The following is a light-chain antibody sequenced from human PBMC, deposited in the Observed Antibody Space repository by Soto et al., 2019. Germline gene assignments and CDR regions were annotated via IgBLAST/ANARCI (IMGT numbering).Light chain of an antibody. Sequence: EIVLTQSPATLSLSPGERATLSCRASQSVSSYLAWYQQKPGQAPRLLIYDASSRATGIPARFSGSGSRTAFTLTISSLEPEDFAVYYCQQRSNWSRTFGQGTKLEIK. J-gene: IGKJ2*01. CDR2: DAS. CDR1: QSVSSY. CDR3: QQRSNWSRT. V-gene: IGKV3-11*01.